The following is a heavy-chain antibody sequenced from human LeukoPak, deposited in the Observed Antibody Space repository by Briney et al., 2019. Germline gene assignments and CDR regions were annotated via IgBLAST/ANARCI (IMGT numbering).Heavy chain of an antibody. J-gene: IGHJ6*02. D-gene: IGHD4-17*01. CDR1: GYTFTSYD. V-gene: IGHV1-8*01. CDR3: ARGLTVTSLFYHYYYGMDV. CDR2: MNPNSGNT. Sequence: GASVKVSCKASGYTFTSYDINWVRQATGQGLEWMGWMNPNSGNTGYAQKFQGRVTMTRNTSISTAYMELSSLRSEDTAVYYCARGLTVTSLFYHYYYGMDVWGQGTTVTVSS.